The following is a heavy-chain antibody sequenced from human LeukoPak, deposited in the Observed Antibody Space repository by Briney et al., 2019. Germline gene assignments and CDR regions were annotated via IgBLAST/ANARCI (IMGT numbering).Heavy chain of an antibody. D-gene: IGHD6-19*01. V-gene: IGHV1-24*01. J-gene: IGHJ4*02. CDR3: ATAPGRQWLVLPLDY. CDR2: FDPEDGET. Sequence: GASVKVSCKVSGYTLTGLSMHWVRQAPGKGLEWMGGFDPEDGETIYAQKFQGRVTMTEDTSTDTAYMELSSLRSEDTAVYYCATAPGRQWLVLPLDYWGQGTLVTVSS. CDR1: GYTLTGLS.